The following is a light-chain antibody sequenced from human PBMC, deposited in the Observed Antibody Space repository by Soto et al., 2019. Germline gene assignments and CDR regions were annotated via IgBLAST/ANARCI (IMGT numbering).Light chain of an antibody. J-gene: IGKJ2*01. V-gene: IGKV1-5*03. CDR3: QQYKGT. Sequence: DIQMTQSPSTLSASVGDRVTITCRASQSVSSWLAWFQQKPGKAPELLIYRTSNLQNEVPSRFSGSGSGTEFTLTISGLQPDDFATYYCQQYKGTFGQGTKLEIK. CDR1: QSVSSW. CDR2: RTS.